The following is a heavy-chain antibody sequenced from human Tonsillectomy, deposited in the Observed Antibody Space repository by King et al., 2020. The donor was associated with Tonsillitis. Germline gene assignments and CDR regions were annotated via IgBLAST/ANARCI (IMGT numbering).Heavy chain of an antibody. CDR3: AGHHVGDGIPVYDF. V-gene: IGHV4-31*03. J-gene: IGHJ4*02. D-gene: IGHD2-21*01. Sequence: LQLQESGPGLVKPSQTLSLTCSVSGDSISRDDYYWSWIRQHPGEGLEWIGNIYYSGSTYYNPSLKSRVIISVDTSNNQFSLKLSSVTAADTAVYFCAGHHVGDGIPVYDFWGQGILVTVSS. CDR2: IYYSGST. CDR1: GDSISRDDYY.